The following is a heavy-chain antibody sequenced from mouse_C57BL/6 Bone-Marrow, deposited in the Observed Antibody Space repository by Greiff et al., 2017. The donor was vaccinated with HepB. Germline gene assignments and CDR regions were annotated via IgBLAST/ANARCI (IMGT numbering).Heavy chain of an antibody. D-gene: IGHD2-5*01. V-gene: IGHV5-16*01. CDR3: ARAYYSKGYFDV. CDR2: INYDGSST. Sequence: EVHLVESEGGLVQPGSSMKLSCTASGFTFSDYYMAWVRQVPEKGLEWVANINYDGSSTYYLDSLKSRFIISRDNAKNILYLQMSSLKSEDTATYYCARAYYSKGYFDVWGTGTTVTVSS. J-gene: IGHJ1*03. CDR1: GFTFSDYY.